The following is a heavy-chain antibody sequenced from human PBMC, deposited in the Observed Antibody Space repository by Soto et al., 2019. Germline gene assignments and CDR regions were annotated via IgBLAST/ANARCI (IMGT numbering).Heavy chain of an antibody. V-gene: IGHV1-69*02. D-gene: IGHD3-9*01. CDR1: GGTFSSYT. CDR2: IIPILGIA. CDR3: ARQCKYYDNYYCGMDV. Sequence: QVQLVQSGAEVKKPGSSVKVSCKASGGTFSSYTISWVRQAPGQGLEWMGRIIPILGIANYAQQFQGRVTISADKSPSTAYVELSSLRSEDTAGYSCARQCKYYDNYYCGMDVGGQGPKVTVSS. J-gene: IGHJ6*02.